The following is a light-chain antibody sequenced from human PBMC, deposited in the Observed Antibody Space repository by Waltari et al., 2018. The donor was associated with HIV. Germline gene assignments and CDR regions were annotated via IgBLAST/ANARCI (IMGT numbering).Light chain of an antibody. Sequence: QSVLTQPPSVSGAPGQRVTISCTGSSSHIGAGYDVHWYQQFPGTAPKLLIYGNSNRPSGVPDRFSGSKSGTSASLAITGLQAEDEADYYCQSYDSNLSGVFGGGTKLTVL. CDR3: QSYDSNLSGV. CDR2: GNS. CDR1: SSHIGAGYD. V-gene: IGLV1-40*01. J-gene: IGLJ2*01.